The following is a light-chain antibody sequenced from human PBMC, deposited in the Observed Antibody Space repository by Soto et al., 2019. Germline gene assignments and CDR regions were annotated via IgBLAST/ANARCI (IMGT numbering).Light chain of an antibody. Sequence: EIVMTQSPATLSVSPGERATLSCMSSQSVSSNLAWYQQKPGQAPRLLIYGASTRATGIPARFSGSGSGTEFTLTISSLQSEDFAVDDGQQYNNWPRTFGQGTKVEIK. J-gene: IGKJ1*01. CDR3: QQYNNWPRT. CDR2: GAS. V-gene: IGKV3-15*01. CDR1: QSVSSN.